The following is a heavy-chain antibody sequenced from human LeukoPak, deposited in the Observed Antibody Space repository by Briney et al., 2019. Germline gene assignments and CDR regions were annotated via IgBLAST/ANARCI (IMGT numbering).Heavy chain of an antibody. D-gene: IGHD3-3*01. V-gene: IGHV3-23*01. CDR2: ISGSGITT. Sequence: GGSLRLSCAASGFTFSGYTMNWVRQAPGKGPEWVSSISGSGITTNYADSVKGRFTISRDNSKNTLYLQMNSLRAEDTAVYYCARGEWYFDYWGQGTLVTVSS. CDR1: GFTFSGYT. CDR3: ARGEWYFDY. J-gene: IGHJ4*02.